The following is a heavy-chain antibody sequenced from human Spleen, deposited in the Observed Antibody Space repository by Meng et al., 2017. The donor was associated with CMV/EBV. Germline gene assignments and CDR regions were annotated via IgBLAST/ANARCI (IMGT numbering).Heavy chain of an antibody. CDR3: ASKYYDSSGYYYL. D-gene: IGHD3-22*01. CDR2: IFYSGGT. V-gene: IGHV4-30-4*08. Sequence: SETLSLTCTVSGDSVSGGYNYWTWIRQPPGKRLEWIGYIFYSGGTYYNPSLKSRLNMSVDTSKNQFSLRLSSVTAADTAVYYCASKYYDSSGYYYLWGQGTLVTVSS. CDR1: GDSVSGGYNY. J-gene: IGHJ4*02.